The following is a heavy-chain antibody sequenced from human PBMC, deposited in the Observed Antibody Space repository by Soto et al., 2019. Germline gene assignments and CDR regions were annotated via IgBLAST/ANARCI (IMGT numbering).Heavy chain of an antibody. Sequence: PGGSLRLSCAASGFTFSSYSMNWVRQAPGKGLEWVSSISSSSSYIYYADSVKGRFTISRDNAKNSLYLQMNSLRAEDTAVYYCARDRELLWFGEPSGEQFDYWGQGTLVTVSS. D-gene: IGHD3-10*01. CDR2: ISSSSSYI. J-gene: IGHJ4*02. CDR1: GFTFSSYS. CDR3: ARDRELLWFGEPSGEQFDY. V-gene: IGHV3-21*01.